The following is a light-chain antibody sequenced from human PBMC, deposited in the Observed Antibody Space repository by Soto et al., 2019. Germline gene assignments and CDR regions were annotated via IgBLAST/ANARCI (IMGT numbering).Light chain of an antibody. V-gene: IGLV2-14*02. Sequence: QSVLTQPASVSGSPGQSITISCTGTSSDVGSYNLVSWYQQHPGKAPKLMIYEGSKRPSGVSNRFSGSKSGNTASLTFSGLQPEDEADYYCSSYASSGAVVFGGGTKLTVL. CDR1: SSDVGSYNL. CDR3: SSYASSGAVV. CDR2: EGS. J-gene: IGLJ3*02.